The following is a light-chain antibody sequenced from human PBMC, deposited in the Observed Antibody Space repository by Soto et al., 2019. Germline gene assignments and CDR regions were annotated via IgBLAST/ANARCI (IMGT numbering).Light chain of an antibody. J-gene: IGLJ1*01. Sequence: QSALTQPASVSGSPGQSITISCTGTISDFVVYNYVSWYQQHPGKAPKLMIYGVSNRPSGVSSRFSGSKSGNTASLTISRLQADDEADYYCSSHTISSALQVFGTGTKVT. CDR2: GVS. CDR1: ISDFVVYNY. V-gene: IGLV2-14*01. CDR3: SSHTISSALQV.